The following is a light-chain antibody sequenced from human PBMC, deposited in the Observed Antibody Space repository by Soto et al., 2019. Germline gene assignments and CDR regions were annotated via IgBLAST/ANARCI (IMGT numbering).Light chain of an antibody. Sequence: EVVLTQSPATLSLSPGETATLSCRASQSFGSSLAWYQQKPGQAPRLLIHHASTRAAGIPARFSGSGSGTDFSLTISSLEPKDFAVYYCHQRGIWPHTFGPGTKVDIK. CDR3: HQRGIWPHT. J-gene: IGKJ3*01. V-gene: IGKV3-11*01. CDR1: QSFGSS. CDR2: HAS.